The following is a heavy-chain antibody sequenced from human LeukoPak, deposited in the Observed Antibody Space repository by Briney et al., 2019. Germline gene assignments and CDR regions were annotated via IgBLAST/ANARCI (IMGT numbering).Heavy chain of an antibody. CDR3: AGDYAGLFDY. Sequence: GGSLRLSCVASGFTFSNYEMNWVRQAPGKGLELVSYMSSSGSTIYYADSVKGRFTISRDNARNSLYLQMNSLRAEDTAIYYCAGDYAGLFDYWGQGTLVTVSS. CDR1: GFTFSNYE. CDR2: MSSSGSTI. V-gene: IGHV3-48*03. D-gene: IGHD3-10*01. J-gene: IGHJ4*02.